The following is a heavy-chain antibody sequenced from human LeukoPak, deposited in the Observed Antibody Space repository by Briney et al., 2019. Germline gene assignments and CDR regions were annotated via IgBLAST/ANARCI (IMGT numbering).Heavy chain of an antibody. Sequence: GESLKISCKGSGYSFTSYWIGWVRQMPGKGLEWMGITYPGDSDTRYSPSFQGQVTISADKSISTAYLQWSSLKASDTAMYYCARQGRAYCGGDCYRYYYGMDVWGQGTTVTVSS. CDR3: ARQGRAYCGGDCYRYYYGMDV. V-gene: IGHV5-51*01. CDR1: GYSFTSYW. J-gene: IGHJ6*02. D-gene: IGHD2-21*02. CDR2: TYPGDSDT.